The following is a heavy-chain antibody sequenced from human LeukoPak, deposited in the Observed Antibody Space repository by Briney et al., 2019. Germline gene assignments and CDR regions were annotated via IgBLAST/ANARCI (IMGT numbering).Heavy chain of an antibody. Sequence: GGSLRLSCAVSGFTFSDYYMSWIRQAPGKGLEWVSYISSSGSTIHYADSVKGRFTISRDNAKNSLYLQMNSLRAEDTAVYYCARVIRGTNWLDPWGQGTLVTVFS. V-gene: IGHV3-11*01. D-gene: IGHD2-8*01. CDR3: ARVIRGTNWLDP. CDR2: ISSSGSTI. J-gene: IGHJ5*02. CDR1: GFTFSDYY.